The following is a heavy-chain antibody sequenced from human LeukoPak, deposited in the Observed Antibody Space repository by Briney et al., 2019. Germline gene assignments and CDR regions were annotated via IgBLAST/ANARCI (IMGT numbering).Heavy chain of an antibody. J-gene: IGHJ4*02. D-gene: IGHD3-3*02. Sequence: GGSLRLSCAASGLTFSSYAMSWVRQAPGKGLEWVSAISDSGDSTYYVDSVKGRFTVSRDNSKNMLFLQMNSLRAEDTAVYYCANLLALDYWGQGTLVTVS. CDR1: GLTFSSYA. V-gene: IGHV3-23*01. CDR3: ANLLALDY. CDR2: ISDSGDST.